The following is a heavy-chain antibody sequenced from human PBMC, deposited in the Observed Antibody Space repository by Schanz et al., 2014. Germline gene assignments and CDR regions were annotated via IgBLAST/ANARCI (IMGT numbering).Heavy chain of an antibody. CDR3: AKQIHYDILTVARN. D-gene: IGHD3-9*01. CDR2: HSGSGGST. CDR1: GFTFSSYA. V-gene: IGHV3-23*01. J-gene: IGHJ1*01. Sequence: EVQLLESGGGLVQPGGSLRLSCAASGFTFSSYAMSWVRQAPGKGLEWVSAHSGSGGSTYYADSVKGQFTIARVNTNSTLYMQINNLKAEDTTVYYCAKQIHYDILTVARNGGQGTLVTVSS.